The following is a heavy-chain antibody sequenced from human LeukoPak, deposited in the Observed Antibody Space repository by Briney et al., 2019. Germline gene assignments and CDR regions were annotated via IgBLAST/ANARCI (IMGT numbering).Heavy chain of an antibody. CDR2: INPIFGTE. CDR3: ARDDRSGDLTIFGVAPFEMYYNYYMDV. CDR1: GVTFSSYS. D-gene: IGHD3-3*01. V-gene: IGHV1-69*06. J-gene: IGHJ6*03. Sequence: SVKLSCKASGVTFSSYSISWVRQAPGQGLEWMGEINPIFGTENYADTFKGRVTITADNSTSTPYMEMNSLRSEDTAVYYCARDDRSGDLTIFGVAPFEMYYNYYMDVWGKGTTVTASS.